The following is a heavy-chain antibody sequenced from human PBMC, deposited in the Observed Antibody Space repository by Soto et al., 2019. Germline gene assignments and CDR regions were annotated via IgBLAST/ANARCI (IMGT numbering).Heavy chain of an antibody. D-gene: IGHD5-18*01. V-gene: IGHV4-38-2*02. CDR3: AREQLWLSDAFDI. J-gene: IGHJ3*02. CDR2: IYHSGST. Sequence: SEALSLTCAVSGYSISSGYYWGLIRQPPGKGLEWIGSIYHSGSTYYNPSLKSRVTISVDTSKNQFSLKPSSVTAADTAVYYCAREQLWLSDAFDIWGQGTMVTVSS. CDR1: GYSISSGYY.